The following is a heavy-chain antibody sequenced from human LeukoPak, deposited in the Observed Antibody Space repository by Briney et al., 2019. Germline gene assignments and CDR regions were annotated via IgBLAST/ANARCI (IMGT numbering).Heavy chain of an antibody. CDR1: GGSISSGGYY. V-gene: IGHV4-31*03. J-gene: IGHJ3*02. Sequence: SETLSLTCTVSGGSISSGGYYWSWIRQHPGKGLEWIGYIYYSGSTYYNPSLKSRVTISVDTSKNQFSLKLSSVTAADTAVYYCARDIGARTSNAFDIWGQGTMVTVSS. CDR3: ARDIGARTSNAFDI. D-gene: IGHD1-14*01. CDR2: IYYSGST.